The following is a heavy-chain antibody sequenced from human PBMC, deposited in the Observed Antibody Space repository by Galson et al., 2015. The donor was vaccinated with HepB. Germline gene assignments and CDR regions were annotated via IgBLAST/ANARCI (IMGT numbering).Heavy chain of an antibody. Sequence: PALVKPTQTLTLTCTFSGFSLSTTGLRVSWIRQPPGKALEWLARIDWDDDKFYSTSLKTRLTISKDTSKNQVVLTMTNMDPVDTATYYCARGVGYRGAFDIWGQGTMVTVSS. CDR1: GFSLSTTGLR. CDR3: ARGVGYRGAFDI. J-gene: IGHJ3*02. CDR2: IDWDDDK. V-gene: IGHV2-70*04. D-gene: IGHD3-16*02.